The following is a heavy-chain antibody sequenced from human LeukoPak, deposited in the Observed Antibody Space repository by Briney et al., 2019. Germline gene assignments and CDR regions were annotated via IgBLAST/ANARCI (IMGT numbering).Heavy chain of an antibody. Sequence: SVKVSCKASGGTFSSYAISWVRQAPGQGLEWMGRIIPILGIANYAQKFQGRVTITADKSTNTAYMELSSLRSEDTAVYYCARDQVDRYLDYWGQGTLVTVSS. CDR1: GGTFSSYA. CDR3: ARDQVDRYLDY. D-gene: IGHD3-9*01. J-gene: IGHJ4*02. V-gene: IGHV1-69*04. CDR2: IIPILGIA.